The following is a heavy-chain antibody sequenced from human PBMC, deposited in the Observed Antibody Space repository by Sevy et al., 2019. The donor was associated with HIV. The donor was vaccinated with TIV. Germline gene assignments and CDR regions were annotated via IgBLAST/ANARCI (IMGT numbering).Heavy chain of an antibody. D-gene: IGHD1-20*01. CDR1: GFDFGNYP. CDR2: IGGSGDGI. CDR3: ARTRRGAYYKSRITFQPADY. V-gene: IGHV3-23*01. J-gene: IGHJ4*02. Sequence: GGSLRLSCAASGFDFGNYPISWVRQSPGKGLEWISVIGGSGDGIKYADSVKGRFTISRDSSKNTLFLQMNSLRVEDTAVYYCARTRRGAYYKSRITFQPADYWGQGTLVTVSS.